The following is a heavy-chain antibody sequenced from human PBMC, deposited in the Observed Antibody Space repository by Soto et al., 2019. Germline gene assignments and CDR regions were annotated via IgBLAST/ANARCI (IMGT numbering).Heavy chain of an antibody. Sequence: QVQLVQSGAEVKKPGASVKVSCKASGYTFTSYDINWVRQATGQGLERMGWMNPNSGNTGYAQKFQGRVTMARNTSTTTAYMELGSLRSEDTAEFYCARRDPGGLYSSSSAWFDPWGQGTLVTVS. CDR1: GYTFTSYD. CDR3: ARRDPGGLYSSSSAWFDP. D-gene: IGHD6-6*01. J-gene: IGHJ5*02. CDR2: MNPNSGNT. V-gene: IGHV1-8*01.